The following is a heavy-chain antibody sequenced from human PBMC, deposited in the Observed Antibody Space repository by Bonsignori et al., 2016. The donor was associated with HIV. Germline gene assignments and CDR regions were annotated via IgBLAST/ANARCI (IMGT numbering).Heavy chain of an antibody. Sequence: VRQMPGKGLEWMGWISAYNGNTNYAQKLQGRVTMTTDTSTSTAYMELRSLRSDDTAVYYCARVVGWSYFDYWGQGTLVTVSS. V-gene: IGHV1-18*01. CDR2: ISAYNGNT. D-gene: IGHD2-2*01. J-gene: IGHJ4*02. CDR3: ARVVGWSYFDY.